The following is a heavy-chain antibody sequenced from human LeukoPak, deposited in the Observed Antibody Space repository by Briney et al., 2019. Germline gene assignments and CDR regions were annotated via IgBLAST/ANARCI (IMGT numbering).Heavy chain of an antibody. CDR2: IYSSGST. D-gene: IGHD3-22*01. CDR3: ARASYSYDINGWVPFDY. CDR1: GGSISSYY. Sequence: TSETLSLTCTVSGGSISSYYWSWNRQPPGKGLEWIGYIYSSGSTNYNPSLKSRVTISGDTSKNQFSLRLSSVTAADTAVYYCARASYSYDINGWVPFDYWGQGTLVTVSS. V-gene: IGHV4-59*08. J-gene: IGHJ4*02.